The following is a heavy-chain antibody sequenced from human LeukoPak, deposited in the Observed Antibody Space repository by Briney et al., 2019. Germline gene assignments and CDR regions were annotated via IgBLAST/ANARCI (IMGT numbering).Heavy chain of an antibody. CDR1: GYTFTSYY. Sequence: GASVKVSCKASGYTFTSYYMHWVRQAPGQGLEWMGIINPSGGSTSYAQKFQGRVTMTRDTSTSTVYMELSSLRSEDTAVYYCARDIENYDSSGYDPFDYWGQGTLVTVSS. CDR3: ARDIENYDSSGYDPFDY. D-gene: IGHD3-22*01. J-gene: IGHJ4*02. V-gene: IGHV1-46*03. CDR2: INPSGGST.